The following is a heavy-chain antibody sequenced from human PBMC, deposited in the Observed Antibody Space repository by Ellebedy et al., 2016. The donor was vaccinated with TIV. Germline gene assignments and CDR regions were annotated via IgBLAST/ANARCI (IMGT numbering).Heavy chain of an antibody. CDR2: INHDGRST. V-gene: IGHV3-74*01. D-gene: IGHD2-2*02. Sequence: GESLKISXAASGFTFSSYRMHWVRQAPGKGLVWVSLINHDGRSTTYADSVKGRFTISRDNAKSTLYLQMNSLGAEDTAVYYCARAPYCTSDGCHMYHDFWGQGTPVTVSS. J-gene: IGHJ4*02. CDR1: GFTFSSYR. CDR3: ARAPYCTSDGCHMYHDF.